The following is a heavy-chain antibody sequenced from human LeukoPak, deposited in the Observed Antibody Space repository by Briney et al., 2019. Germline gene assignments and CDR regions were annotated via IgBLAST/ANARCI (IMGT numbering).Heavy chain of an antibody. CDR2: INPNSGGT. CDR1: GYTFTGYY. Sequence: ASVKVSCKASGYTFTGYYIHWVRQAPGQGLDWMGWINPNSGGTNYAQKFQGRVTMTRDTSISTAYMELSRLRSDDTAVYYCARVRWGVAAGLHYWGQGTLVTVSS. J-gene: IGHJ4*02. CDR3: ARVRWGVAAGLHY. V-gene: IGHV1-2*02. D-gene: IGHD6-13*01.